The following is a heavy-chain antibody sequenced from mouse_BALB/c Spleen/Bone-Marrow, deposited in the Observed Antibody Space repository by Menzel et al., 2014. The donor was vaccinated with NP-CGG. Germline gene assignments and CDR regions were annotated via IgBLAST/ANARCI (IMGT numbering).Heavy chain of an antibody. CDR1: GYSFTSYW. CDR3: ASYANGPAYFAY. J-gene: IGHJ3*01. V-gene: IGHV1S127*01. CDR2: IDPSDSET. Sequence: VQLQQSGPQLVRPGASVKMSCKASGYSFTSYWMHWVKQRPGQGLEWIGMIDPSDSETRLNQRFKDKATLTVDKSSSTAYMQLSSPTSEDSAIYYCASYANGPAYFAYWGQGTLVTVSA. D-gene: IGHD1-1*01.